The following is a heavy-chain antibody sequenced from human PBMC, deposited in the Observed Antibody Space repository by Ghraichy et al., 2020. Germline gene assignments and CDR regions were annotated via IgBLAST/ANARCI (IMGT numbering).Heavy chain of an antibody. J-gene: IGHJ4*02. CDR2: IYHSGST. Sequence: SETLSLTCTVSGYSISSGYYWGWIRQPPGKGLEWIGSIYHSGSTYYNPSLKSRVTISVDTSKNQFSLKLSSVTAADTAVYYCARGLGWELTQSQNYFDYWGQGTLVTVSS. CDR1: GYSISSGYY. CDR3: ARGLGWELTQSQNYFDY. V-gene: IGHV4-38-2*02. D-gene: IGHD1-26*01.